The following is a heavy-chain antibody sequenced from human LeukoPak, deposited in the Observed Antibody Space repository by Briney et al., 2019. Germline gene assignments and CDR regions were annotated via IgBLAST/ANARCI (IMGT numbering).Heavy chain of an antibody. J-gene: IGHJ5*02. V-gene: IGHV4-4*07. CDR2: IYTSGST. D-gene: IGHD1-26*01. CDR3: ARDPRGARTQNWFDP. Sequence: SETLSLTCTVSGVSISSYYWSWIRQPAGKGLEWIGRIYTSGSTNYNPSLKSRVTMSVDTSKNQFSLKLSSVTAADTAVYYCARDPRGARTQNWFDPWGQGTLVTVSS. CDR1: GVSISSYY.